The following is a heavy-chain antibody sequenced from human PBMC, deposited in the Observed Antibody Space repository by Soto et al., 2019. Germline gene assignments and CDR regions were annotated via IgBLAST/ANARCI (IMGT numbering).Heavy chain of an antibody. J-gene: IGHJ5*02. D-gene: IGHD2-2*01. Sequence: QVQLQESGPGLVKPSQTLSLTCTVSGGSISSGGYYWSWIRQHPGKGPEWIGYIYYSGSTYYNPSLKSRVTISVDSSKNQFSLKLSSVTAAVTAVYYCATSKYQLPSFDPWGQGTLVTVSS. CDR2: IYYSGST. CDR1: GGSISSGGYY. V-gene: IGHV4-31*03. CDR3: ATSKYQLPSFDP.